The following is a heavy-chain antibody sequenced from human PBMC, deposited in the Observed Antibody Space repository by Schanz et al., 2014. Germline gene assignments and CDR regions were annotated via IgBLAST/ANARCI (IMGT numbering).Heavy chain of an antibody. CDR1: GYTFNNHG. Sequence: QVQLVQSAPEVKKPGASATVSCKASGYTFNNHGISWVRQAPGQGLEWMGWISVYHGHTNYAEKVHGRVTMTTDTATSTAYMELRSLISDDTAVYYCVRDAGWAFGDYHGMDVWGQGTSVTVS. D-gene: IGHD3-10*01. V-gene: IGHV1-18*01. CDR3: VRDAGWAFGDYHGMDV. CDR2: ISVYHGHT. J-gene: IGHJ6*02.